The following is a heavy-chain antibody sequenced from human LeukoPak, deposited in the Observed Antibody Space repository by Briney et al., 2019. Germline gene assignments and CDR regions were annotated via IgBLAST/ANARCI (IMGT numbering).Heavy chain of an antibody. CDR2: ISGSGGST. V-gene: IGHV3-23*01. Sequence: PGGSLRLSCAASGFTFSSYAMSWVRQAPGKGLEWVSAISGSGGSTYYADSVKGRFTISRDNSKNTLYLQMNSLRAEDTAVYYCAKGSRITMIVVVSPPFGYWGQGTLVTVSS. J-gene: IGHJ4*02. CDR1: GFTFSSYA. D-gene: IGHD3-22*01. CDR3: AKGSRITMIVVVSPPFGY.